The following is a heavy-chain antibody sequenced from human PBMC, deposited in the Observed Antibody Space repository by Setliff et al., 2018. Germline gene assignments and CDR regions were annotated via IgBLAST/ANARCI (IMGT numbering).Heavy chain of an antibody. CDR2: IYPGDSDT. V-gene: IGHV5-51*01. CDR3: ARHRWAIDDAFAI. CDR1: GYSFTSYW. J-gene: IGHJ3*02. D-gene: IGHD3-16*01. Sequence: GESLTISCKGSGYSFTSYWIGWVRQMPGKGLEWMGIIYPGDSDTRYSPSFQGQVTISADKSISTAYLQWSSLKASDTAMYYCARHRWAIDDAFAIWGQGTMVTVSS.